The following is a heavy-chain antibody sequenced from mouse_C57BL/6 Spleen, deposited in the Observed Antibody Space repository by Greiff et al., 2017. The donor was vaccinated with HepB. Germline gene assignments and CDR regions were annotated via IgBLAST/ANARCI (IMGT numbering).Heavy chain of an antibody. J-gene: IGHJ2*01. V-gene: IGHV1-64*01. CDR3: ARRGTVVATGGYFDY. D-gene: IGHD1-1*01. Sequence: QVQLQQPGAELVKPGASVKLSCKASGYTFTSYWMHWVKQRPGQGLEWIGMIHPNSGSTNYNEKFKSKATLTVDKSSSTAYMQLSSLTSEDSAVYYCARRGTVVATGGYFDYWGQGTTLTVSS. CDR2: IHPNSGST. CDR1: GYTFTSYW.